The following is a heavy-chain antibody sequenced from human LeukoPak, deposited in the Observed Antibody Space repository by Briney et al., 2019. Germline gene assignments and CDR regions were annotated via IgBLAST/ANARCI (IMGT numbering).Heavy chain of an antibody. CDR1: GYTFTTYY. CDR2: ISAYNGNT. CDR3: AREGTSLDY. D-gene: IGHD2-2*01. J-gene: IGHJ4*02. Sequence: GASVKVSCKASGYTFTTYYVHWVRQAPGQGLEWMGWISAYNGNTNYAQKLQGRVTMTTDTSTSTAYMELRSLRSDDAAVYYCAREGTSLDYWGQGTLVTVSS. V-gene: IGHV1-18*04.